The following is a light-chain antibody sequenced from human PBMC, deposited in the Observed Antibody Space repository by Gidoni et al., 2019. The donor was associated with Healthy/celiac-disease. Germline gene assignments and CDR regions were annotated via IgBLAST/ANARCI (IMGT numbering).Light chain of an antibody. CDR2: SNN. CDR3: AAWDDSLNGHVV. V-gene: IGLV1-44*01. J-gene: IGLJ2*01. CDR1: SSNIGSNT. Sequence: QSVLTQPPSASGTPGQRVTISCSGSSSNIGSNTVNWYQQLQGTAPKLLIYSNNQRPSGVPDRFSGSKSGTSASLAISGLQSEYEADYYCAAWDDSLNGHVVFGGGTKLTVL.